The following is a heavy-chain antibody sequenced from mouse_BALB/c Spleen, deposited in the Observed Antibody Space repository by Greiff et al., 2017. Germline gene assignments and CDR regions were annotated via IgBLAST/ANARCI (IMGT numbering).Heavy chain of an antibody. CDR3: ARGDGYSAWFAY. V-gene: IGHV2-9*02. D-gene: IGHD2-3*01. Sequence: VHLVESGPGLVAPSQSLSITCTVSGFSLTSYGVHWVRQPPGKGLEWLGVIWAGGSTNYNSALMSRLSISKDNSKSQVFLKMNSLQTDDTAMYYCARGDGYSAWFAYWGQGTLVTVSA. CDR1: GFSLTSYG. J-gene: IGHJ3*01. CDR2: IWAGGST.